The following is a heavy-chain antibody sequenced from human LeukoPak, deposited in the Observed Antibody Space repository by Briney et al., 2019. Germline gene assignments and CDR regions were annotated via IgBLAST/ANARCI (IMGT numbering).Heavy chain of an antibody. CDR2: MNPNSGNT. CDR3: ARGMGGIVVVPAALEY. Sequence: ASVKVSCKASGYTFTSYDINWVRQATGQGLEWMGWMNPNSGNTGYAQKFQGRVTITRNTSISTAYMELSSLRSEDTAVYYCARGMGGIVVVPAALEYWGQGTLVTVSS. J-gene: IGHJ4*02. CDR1: GYTFTSYD. D-gene: IGHD2-2*01. V-gene: IGHV1-8*03.